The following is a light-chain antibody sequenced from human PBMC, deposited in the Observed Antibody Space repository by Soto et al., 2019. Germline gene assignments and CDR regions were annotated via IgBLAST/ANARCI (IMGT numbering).Light chain of an antibody. CDR3: QQYGSSPRT. CDR2: AAS. V-gene: IGKV1-NL1*01. CDR1: QGISNY. J-gene: IGKJ1*01. Sequence: DIQMTQSPSSLSASVGDRVAITCRASQGISNYLAWYQQKPGKVPDLLIYAASSRATGIPDRFSGSGSGTDFTLTITRLEPEDFAVYYCQQYGSSPRTFGQGTKVEIK.